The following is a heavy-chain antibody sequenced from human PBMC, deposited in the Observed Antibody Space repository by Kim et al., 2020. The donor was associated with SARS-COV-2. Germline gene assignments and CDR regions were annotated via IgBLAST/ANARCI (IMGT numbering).Heavy chain of an antibody. D-gene: IGHD2-21*02. CDR1: GFTFSNAW. V-gene: IGHV3-15*01. CDR3: TTDLVVTAIKIPYYFDY. J-gene: IGHJ4*02. Sequence: GSLRLSCAASGFTFSNAWMSWVRQAPGKGLEWVGRIKSKTDGGTTDYAAPVKGRFTISRDDSKNTLYLQMNSLKTEDTAVYYCTTDLVVTAIKIPYYFDYWGQGTLVTVSS. CDR2: IKSKTDGGTT.